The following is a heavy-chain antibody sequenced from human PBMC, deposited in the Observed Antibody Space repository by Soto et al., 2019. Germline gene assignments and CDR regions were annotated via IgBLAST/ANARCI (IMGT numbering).Heavy chain of an antibody. J-gene: IGHJ4*01. CDR3: ARHCRNAWYGFFDS. D-gene: IGHD6-13*01. CDR1: DGSVSNSTFY. Sequence: SETLSLTCTVSDGSVSNSTFYWGWIRPATGKGLEGIGLIYYSGSTDYHRYIKSRASMFIDTSKNQFSLKLNSVTAADTAIYYCARHCRNAWYGFFDSWGQGTLVTVSS. CDR2: IYYSGST. V-gene: IGHV4-39*01.